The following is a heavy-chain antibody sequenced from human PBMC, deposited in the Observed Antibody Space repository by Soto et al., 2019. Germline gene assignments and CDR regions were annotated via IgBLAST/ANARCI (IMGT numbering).Heavy chain of an antibody. CDR2: ISAYNVNT. CDR3: ARVGIAAPEPHNWLDP. CDR1: GYTFTSYG. D-gene: IGHD6-25*01. Sequence: ASVKVSCKASGYTFTSYGISWVRQPPGQGLEGMGWISAYNVNTNYAQKLQGRATMTTDTSTSTAYMELRSRRSEDMAVYYCARVGIAAPEPHNWLDPWGQGTLVTVPS. J-gene: IGHJ5*02. V-gene: IGHV1-18*03.